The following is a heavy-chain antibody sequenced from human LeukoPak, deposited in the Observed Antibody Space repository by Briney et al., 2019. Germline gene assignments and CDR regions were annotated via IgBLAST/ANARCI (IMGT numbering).Heavy chain of an antibody. CDR1: GGSFSGYY. D-gene: IGHD3-10*01. CDR3: ARFGVEFGDAFDI. Sequence: SETLSLTCAVYGGSFSGYYWSWIRQPPGKGLEWIGYIYYSGSTNYNPSLKSRVTISVDTSKNQFSLKLSSVTAADTAVYYCARFGVEFGDAFDIWGQGTMVTVSS. V-gene: IGHV4-59*01. CDR2: IYYSGST. J-gene: IGHJ3*02.